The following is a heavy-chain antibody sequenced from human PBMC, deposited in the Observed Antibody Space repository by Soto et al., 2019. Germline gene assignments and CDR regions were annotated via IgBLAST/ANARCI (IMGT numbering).Heavy chain of an antibody. Sequence: SETLSLTCTVSGGSISSSSYYWVWIRQPPGKGLEWIGSIYYSGSTYYNPSLKSRVTISVDTSKNQFSLKLSSVTAADTAVYYCARPLSGSYYFDYWGQGTLVTVSS. CDR1: GGSISSSSYY. CDR2: IYYSGST. V-gene: IGHV4-39*01. J-gene: IGHJ4*02. D-gene: IGHD1-26*01. CDR3: ARPLSGSYYFDY.